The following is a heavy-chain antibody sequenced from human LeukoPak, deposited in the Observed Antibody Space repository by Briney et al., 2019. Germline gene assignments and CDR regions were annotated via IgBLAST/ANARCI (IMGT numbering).Heavy chain of an antibody. CDR3: AKVKFVLRGAFDI. D-gene: IGHD2-8*01. CDR2: ISGSGGST. CDR1: GFTFSSYG. J-gene: IGHJ6*04. Sequence: GGTLRLSCAASGFTFSSYGMSWVRQAPGKGLEWVSAISGSGGSTYYADSVKGRFTISRDNSKNTLYLQMNSLRAEDTAVYYCAKVKFVLRGAFDIWGKGTTVTVSS. V-gene: IGHV3-23*01.